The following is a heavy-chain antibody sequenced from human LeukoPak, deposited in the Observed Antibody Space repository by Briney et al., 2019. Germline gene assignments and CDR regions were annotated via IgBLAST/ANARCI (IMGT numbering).Heavy chain of an antibody. Sequence: PGRSLRLSCAASGFTFSSYAMHWVRQAPGKGLEWVAVISYDGSNKYYADSVKGRFTISRDNAKNSLYLQMDSLRAEDTALYYCAKDNPYYYDSSDYSAAGYFDLWGRGTLVTVSS. CDR3: AKDNPYYYDSSDYSAAGYFDL. CDR2: ISYDGSNK. V-gene: IGHV3-30-3*01. CDR1: GFTFSSYA. D-gene: IGHD3-22*01. J-gene: IGHJ2*01.